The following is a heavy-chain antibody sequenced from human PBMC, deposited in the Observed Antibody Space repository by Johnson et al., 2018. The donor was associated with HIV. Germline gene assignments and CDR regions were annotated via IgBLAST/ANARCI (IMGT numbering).Heavy chain of an antibody. CDR3: TTYPRGISVAGLDAFDI. D-gene: IGHD6-19*01. CDR1: GFTFSNAW. Sequence: VQLVESGGGLVKPGGSLRLSCAASGFTFSNAWMSWVHQAPGKGLEWVGRIKSKTDGWTTDYAAPVKGRFTISRDDSKNTLYLQINSLKTEDTAVYYCTTYPRGISVAGLDAFDIWGQGTMVTVSS. V-gene: IGHV3-15*01. CDR2: IKSKTDGWTT. J-gene: IGHJ3*02.